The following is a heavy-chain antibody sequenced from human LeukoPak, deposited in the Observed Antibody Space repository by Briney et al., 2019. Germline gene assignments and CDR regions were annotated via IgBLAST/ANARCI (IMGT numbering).Heavy chain of an antibody. J-gene: IGHJ5*02. Sequence: GASVKVSCKASGYTFTYRYLHWVRQAPGQALEWMGWINAGNGNTKYSQEFQGRVTITRDTSASTAYMELSSLRSEDMAVYYCARAESSGYSPNWFDPWGQGTLVTVSS. CDR2: INAGNGNT. D-gene: IGHD3-22*01. V-gene: IGHV1-3*03. CDR1: GYTFTYRY. CDR3: ARAESSGYSPNWFDP.